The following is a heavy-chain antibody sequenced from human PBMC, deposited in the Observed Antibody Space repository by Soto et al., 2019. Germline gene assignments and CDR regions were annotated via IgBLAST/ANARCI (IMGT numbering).Heavy chain of an antibody. CDR1: GGTFSSYA. CDR3: ARRGCGGDCYHAKYYYYYYGMDV. CDR2: IIPIFGTA. V-gene: IGHV1-69*01. Sequence: QVQLVQSGSEVKKPGSSVKVSCKASGGTFSSYAISWVRQAPGQGLECMGGIIPIFGTANYAQKFQGRVTITADDSTSTAYMELSSLRSEDTDVYYCARRGCGGDCYHAKYYYYYYGMDVWGQGTTVTGS. J-gene: IGHJ6*01. D-gene: IGHD2-21*02.